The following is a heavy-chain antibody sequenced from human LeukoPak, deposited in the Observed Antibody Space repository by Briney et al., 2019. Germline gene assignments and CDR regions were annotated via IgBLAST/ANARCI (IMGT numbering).Heavy chain of an antibody. Sequence: SETLSLTCAVYGGSFSGYYWSWIRQPPGKGLEWIGEMNHSGSTNYNPSLKSRVTISVDTSKNQFSLKLSSVTAADTAVYYCARGGVLLWFGELSLANWSDPWGQGTLVTVSS. CDR2: MNHSGST. CDR3: ARGGVLLWFGELSLANWSDP. J-gene: IGHJ5*02. CDR1: GGSFSGYY. D-gene: IGHD3-10*01. V-gene: IGHV4-34*01.